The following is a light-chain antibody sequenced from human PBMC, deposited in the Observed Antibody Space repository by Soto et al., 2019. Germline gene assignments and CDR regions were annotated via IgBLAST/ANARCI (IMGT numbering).Light chain of an antibody. CDR2: DVN. Sequence: QSVLTQPRSVSGSPGQSVTLSCTGTSSDVGSYNYFSWYQQHPGKAPKLMIDDVNNRHSGVADRLSGSSSGSKASLSISGSHAGAAADYCFCPYAGSYPWVFGGGTKLTVL. CDR1: SSDVGSYNY. CDR3: CPYAGSYPWV. V-gene: IGLV2-11*01. J-gene: IGLJ3*02.